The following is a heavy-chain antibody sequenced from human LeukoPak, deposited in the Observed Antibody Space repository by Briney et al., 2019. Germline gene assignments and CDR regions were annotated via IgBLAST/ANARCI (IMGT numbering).Heavy chain of an antibody. V-gene: IGHV1-2*02. J-gene: IGHJ6*03. D-gene: IGHD3-3*01. Sequence: GGSLRLSCAASGFTFSSYAMHWVRQAPGQGLEWMGWINPNSGGTNYAQKFQGRVTMTRDTSISTAYMELSRLRSDDTAVYYCARDSYYDFWSGSPNYYYYYYMDVWGKGTTVTVSS. CDR1: GFTFSSYA. CDR3: ARDSYYDFWSGSPNYYYYYYMDV. CDR2: INPNSGGT.